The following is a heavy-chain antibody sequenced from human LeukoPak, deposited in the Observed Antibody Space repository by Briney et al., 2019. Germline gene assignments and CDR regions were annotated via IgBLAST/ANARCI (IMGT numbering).Heavy chain of an antibody. CDR3: ARASPPGYFDY. Sequence: SVKASCTASGGTFSSYAISWVRQAPGQGLEWMGRIIPILGIANYAQKFQGRVTITADKSTSTAYMELSSLRSEDTAVYYCARASPPGYFDYWGQGTLVTVSS. CDR2: IIPILGIA. V-gene: IGHV1-69*04. CDR1: GGTFSSYA. J-gene: IGHJ4*02.